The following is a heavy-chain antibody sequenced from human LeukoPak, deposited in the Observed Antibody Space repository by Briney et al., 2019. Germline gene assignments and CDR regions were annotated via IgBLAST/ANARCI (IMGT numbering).Heavy chain of an antibody. CDR3: ARAQAAAATSTGVI. CDR2: INLNSGGT. Sequence: ASVKVSCKASGYPFTAYYMHWVRQAPGHGLEWMGRINLNSGGTNYAQKLQGRVTITTDTSTSTAYLELRSLRSDDTAVYYCARAQAAAATSTGVIWGQGTMVTVSS. CDR1: GYPFTAYY. D-gene: IGHD6-13*01. J-gene: IGHJ3*02. V-gene: IGHV1-2*06.